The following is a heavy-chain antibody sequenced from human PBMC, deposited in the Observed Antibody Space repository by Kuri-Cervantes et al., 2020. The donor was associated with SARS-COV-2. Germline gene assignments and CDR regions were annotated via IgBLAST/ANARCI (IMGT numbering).Heavy chain of an antibody. CDR2: ISSSSSYI. V-gene: IGHV3-21*04. J-gene: IGHJ5*02. CDR3: ARPGLTIFGLVTS. CDR1: GFAFSSYW. D-gene: IGHD3-3*01. Sequence: LSLTCAASGFAFSSYWMHWVRQAPGRGLEWVSSISSSSSYIYYADSVKGRFTISRDNAKNSLYLQMNSLRAEDTAVYYCARPGLTIFGLVTSWGQGTLVTVSS.